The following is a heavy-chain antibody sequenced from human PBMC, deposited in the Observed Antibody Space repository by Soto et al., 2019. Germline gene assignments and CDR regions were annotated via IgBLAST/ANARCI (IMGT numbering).Heavy chain of an antibody. J-gene: IGHJ4*02. Sequence: QVQLQESGPGLVKPSGTLSLTCAVSGGSISSSNWWSWVRQPPGKGLEWIGEIYHSGSTNYNPSLQSRATISVAKSKNQCSLRLSSVTAADTAVYYCARVSVAGTRFDYWGQGTLVTVSS. CDR2: IYHSGST. CDR1: GGSISSSNW. CDR3: ARVSVAGTRFDY. D-gene: IGHD6-19*01. V-gene: IGHV4-4*02.